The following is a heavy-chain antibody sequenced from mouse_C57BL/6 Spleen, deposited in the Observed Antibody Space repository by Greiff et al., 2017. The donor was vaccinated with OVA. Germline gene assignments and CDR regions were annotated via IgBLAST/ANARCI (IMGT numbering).Heavy chain of an antibody. CDR3: ARGGRYDYDGSWFAY. D-gene: IGHD2-4*01. Sequence: EVQLVESEGGLVQPGSSMKLSCTASGFTFSDYYMAWVRQVPEKGLEWVANINYDGSSTYYLESLKSRFIISRDNAKNILYLQMSSLKSEDTATYYCARGGRYDYDGSWFAYWGQGTLVTVSA. V-gene: IGHV5-16*01. CDR1: GFTFSDYY. CDR2: INYDGSST. J-gene: IGHJ3*01.